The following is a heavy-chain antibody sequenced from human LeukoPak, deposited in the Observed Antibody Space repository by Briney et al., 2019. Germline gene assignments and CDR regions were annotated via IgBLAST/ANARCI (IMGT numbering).Heavy chain of an antibody. D-gene: IGHD3-3*01. CDR3: AKDKYNFWSGSNYYYMDV. CDR1: AITFSTYA. CDR2: ISGGAGST. Sequence: GGSLRLSCAASAITFSTYAMSWVRQAPGKGLECVSVISGGAGSTYYADSAKGRFTISRDNSKNTLYLQMNSLRAEDTAVYCCAKDKYNFWSGSNYYYMDVWGKGTTVTVSS. V-gene: IGHV3-23*01. J-gene: IGHJ6*03.